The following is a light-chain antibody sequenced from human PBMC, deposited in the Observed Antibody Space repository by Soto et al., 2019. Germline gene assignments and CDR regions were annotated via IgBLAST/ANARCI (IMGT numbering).Light chain of an antibody. V-gene: IGKV3-15*01. CDR3: QQDNNWPPWT. CDR2: GAS. CDR1: QSVSSN. J-gene: IGKJ1*01. Sequence: EIVMTQSPATLSVSPGERATLSCRASQSVSSNLAWYQQKPGQAPRLLIYGASTRATGIPARFSGSGSGTEFTLTISSLQSEDFAGYYCQQDNNWPPWTFGQVTKVEIK.